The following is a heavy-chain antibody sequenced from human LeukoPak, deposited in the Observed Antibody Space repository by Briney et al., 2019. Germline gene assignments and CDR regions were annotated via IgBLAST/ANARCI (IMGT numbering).Heavy chain of an antibody. CDR3: ASRGVGLVDI. D-gene: IGHD3-10*01. V-gene: IGHV5-10-1*01. J-gene: IGHJ3*02. CDR2: IDPSDSYT. CDR1: GYCFARYW. Sequence: GEYLQTPRKGSGYCFARYWVRWVRQMPGTGLEWMGRIDPSDSYTNYSPSFQGHVTISADKSISTAYLQWSSLKAPDTAMYYCASRGVGLVDIWGQGTMVTVSS.